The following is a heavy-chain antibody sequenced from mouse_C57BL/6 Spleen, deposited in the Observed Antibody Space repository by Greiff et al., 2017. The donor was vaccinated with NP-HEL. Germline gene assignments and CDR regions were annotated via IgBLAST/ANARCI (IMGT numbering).Heavy chain of an antibody. D-gene: IGHD1-1*01. Sequence: EVHLVESGGGLVKPGGSLKLSCAASGFTFSDYGMHWVRQAPEKGLEWVAYISSGSSTIYYADTVKGRFTLSRDNAKNTLFLQMTSLRSEDTAMYYCARPGYYGSTSYAMDYWGQGTSVTVSS. CDR2: ISSGSSTI. V-gene: IGHV5-17*01. CDR3: ARPGYYGSTSYAMDY. CDR1: GFTFSDYG. J-gene: IGHJ4*01.